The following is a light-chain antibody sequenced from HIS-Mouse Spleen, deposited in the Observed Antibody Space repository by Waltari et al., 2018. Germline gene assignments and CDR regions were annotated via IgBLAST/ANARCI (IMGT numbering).Light chain of an antibody. V-gene: IGLV3-21*02. CDR1: NIGSKS. CDR2: DDS. Sequence: SYVLTQPPSVSVAPGQTARITCGGNNIGSKSVHWYQQKPGQAPVLVVYDDSDRPSGSPGRCSGSNSGNTATLTISRVEAGDEADYYCQVWDSSSDHRVFGGGTKLTVL. CDR3: QVWDSSSDHRV. J-gene: IGLJ3*02.